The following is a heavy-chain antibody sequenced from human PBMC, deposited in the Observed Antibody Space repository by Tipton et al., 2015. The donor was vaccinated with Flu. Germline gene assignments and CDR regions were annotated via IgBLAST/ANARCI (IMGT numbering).Heavy chain of an antibody. CDR2: IYPSGST. CDR1: SGSIRSTDYF. CDR3: ARLSYYDVDLKNFYFDY. D-gene: IGHD3-10*02. J-gene: IGHJ4*02. Sequence: TLSLTCTVSSGSIRSTDYFCAWIRQPPGKRLELIGSIYPSGSTYYNPSLKSRVTISVDTTKKQFSLKLRSVTAADTAVYYCARLSYYDVDLKNFYFDYWGQGTLVPVSS. V-gene: IGHV4-39*01.